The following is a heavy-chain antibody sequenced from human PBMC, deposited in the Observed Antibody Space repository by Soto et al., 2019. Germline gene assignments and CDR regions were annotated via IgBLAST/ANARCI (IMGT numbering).Heavy chain of an antibody. CDR3: AKDKSSSSWYF. V-gene: IGHV3-21*04. Sequence: GGSLTLSRTGSEINLSDYSLSWARKASAEGLGWVSLISRSGSDLFYEDSGKGRFTISRDSAHNSVYLQINMLRAEDTAVYDCAKDKSSSSWYFWGERTPVTVSS. CDR1: EINLSDYS. J-gene: IGHJ4*02. CDR2: ISRSGSDL. D-gene: IGHD6-13*01.